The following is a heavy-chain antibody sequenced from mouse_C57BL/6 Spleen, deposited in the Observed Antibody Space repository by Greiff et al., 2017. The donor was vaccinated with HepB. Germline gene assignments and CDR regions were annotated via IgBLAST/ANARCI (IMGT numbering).Heavy chain of an antibody. CDR2: INPSNGGT. D-gene: IGHD1-1*01. CDR1: GFW. Sequence: QVQLQQPGTELVKPGASVKLSCKASGFWMHWVKQRPGQGLEWIGNINPSNGGTNYNEKFKSKATLTVDKSSSTAYMQLSSLTSEDSAVYYCARGSWRDGSSPVGYWGQGTTLTVSS. V-gene: IGHV1-53*01. J-gene: IGHJ2*01. CDR3: ARGSWRDGSSPVGY.